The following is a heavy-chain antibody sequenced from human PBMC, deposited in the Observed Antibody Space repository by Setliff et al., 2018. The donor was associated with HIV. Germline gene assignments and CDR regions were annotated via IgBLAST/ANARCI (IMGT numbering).Heavy chain of an antibody. J-gene: IGHJ6*03. V-gene: IGHV4-4*07. Sequence: PSETLSLTCTVSGGSISSYYWSWIRQPAGKGLEWIGLIYTSGRTNYNPSLKSRVTISVDTSKNQFSLNLSSVTAADTAVYYCASLNGSESPYIYYYYMDVWGKGTTVTVSS. CDR3: ASLNGSESPYIYYYYMDV. CDR2: IYTSGRT. D-gene: IGHD3-10*01. CDR1: GGSISSYY.